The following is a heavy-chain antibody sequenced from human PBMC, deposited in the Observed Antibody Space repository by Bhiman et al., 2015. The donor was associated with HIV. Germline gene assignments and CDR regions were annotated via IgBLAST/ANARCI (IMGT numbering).Heavy chain of an antibody. J-gene: IGHJ4*02. D-gene: IGHD1-7*01. V-gene: IGHV3-66*01. CDR3: AKDTHWNYGGGFDY. CDR2: IYTDGST. CDR1: GFTVSSNY. Sequence: EVQLVESGGGLVQPGGSLRLSCAASGFTVSSNYMNWVRQAPGKGLEWVSVIYTDGSTYYADSVKGRFTISRDNAKNSLYLQMNSLRAEDTALYNCAKDTHWNYGGGFDYWGQGTLVTVSS.